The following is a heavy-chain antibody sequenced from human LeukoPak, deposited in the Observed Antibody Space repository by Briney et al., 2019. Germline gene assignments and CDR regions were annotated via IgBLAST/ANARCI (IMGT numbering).Heavy chain of an antibody. CDR3: ARDGSDDWGLFDN. Sequence: SETLSLTCSVSGGSISGTSYCWGWIRQPPGKGPEWIGSHYHTGRIYHNPSLNSRVTISVDTSKNQFSLKLSSVTDADTAVYYCARDGSDDWGLFDNWGRGTLVTVSS. CDR1: GGSISGTSYC. V-gene: IGHV4-39*07. CDR2: HYHTGRI. J-gene: IGHJ4*02. D-gene: IGHD7-27*01.